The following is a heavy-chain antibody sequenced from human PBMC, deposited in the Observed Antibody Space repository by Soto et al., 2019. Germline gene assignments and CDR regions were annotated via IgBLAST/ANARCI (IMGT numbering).Heavy chain of an antibody. CDR1: GFTFSNYV. CDR2: ISGSGDT. Sequence: PGGSLRLSCTASGFTFSNYVMSWVRQAPGKGLDWVSAISGSGDTYYADSVKGRFTISRDNAKNSLYLQMNSLRDEDTAVYYCAREDYYYYMDVWGKGTTVTVSS. CDR3: AREDYYYYMDV. J-gene: IGHJ6*03. V-gene: IGHV3-23*01.